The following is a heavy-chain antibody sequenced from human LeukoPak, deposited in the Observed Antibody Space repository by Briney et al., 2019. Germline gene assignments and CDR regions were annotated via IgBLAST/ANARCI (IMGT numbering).Heavy chain of an antibody. Sequence: GGFLRLSCAASGFTFSTYGMHWVRQAPGKGLEWVAVLWYDGNNRYYADSVKGRFTISRDNSKNTLYLQMNSLRAEDTAVYYCARDRTTVAGTHELGYWGQGTLVTVSS. V-gene: IGHV3-33*08. J-gene: IGHJ4*02. CDR2: LWYDGNNR. CDR3: ARDRTTVAGTHELGY. D-gene: IGHD6-19*01. CDR1: GFTFSTYG.